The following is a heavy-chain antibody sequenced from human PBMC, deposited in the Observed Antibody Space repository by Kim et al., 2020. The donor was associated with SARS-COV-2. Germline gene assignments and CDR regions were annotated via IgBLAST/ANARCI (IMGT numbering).Heavy chain of an antibody. J-gene: IGHJ4*02. D-gene: IGHD3-10*01. CDR1: GGTFSSYA. CDR2: IIPIFGTA. CDR3: ARAVRELWFEQNYFDY. Sequence: SVKVSCKASGGTFSSYAISWVRQAPGQGLEWMGGIIPIFGTANYAQKFQGRVTITADESTSTAYMELSSLRSEDTAVYYCARAVRELWFEQNYFDYWGQGNLVTVSS. V-gene: IGHV1-69*13.